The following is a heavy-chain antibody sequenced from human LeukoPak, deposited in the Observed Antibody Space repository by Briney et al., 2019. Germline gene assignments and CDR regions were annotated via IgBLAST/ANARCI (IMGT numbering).Heavy chain of an antibody. D-gene: IGHD4-17*01. CDR1: GFTFDDYA. Sequence: GGSLRLSCAASGFTFDDYAFDWVRQAPGKGLEWVSSVSWNSDNIAYADSVKGRFTISRDNAKNTLYLQMNSLRAEDTAVYYCAKDREGMTTVTSFDYWGQGTLVTVSS. J-gene: IGHJ4*02. CDR2: VSWNSDNI. CDR3: AKDREGMTTVTSFDY. V-gene: IGHV3-9*01.